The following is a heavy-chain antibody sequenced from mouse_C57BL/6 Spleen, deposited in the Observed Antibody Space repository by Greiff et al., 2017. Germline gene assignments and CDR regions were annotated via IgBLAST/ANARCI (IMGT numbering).Heavy chain of an antibody. Sequence: VQLKESGPGLVQPSQSLSITCTVSGFSLTSYGVHWVRQSPGKGLEWLGVIWRGGSTDYNAAFMSRLSITKDNSKSQVFFKMNSLQADDTAIYYCAKNPPSYGSSHWYFDVWGTGTTVTVSS. V-gene: IGHV2-5*01. CDR1: GFSLTSYG. CDR2: IWRGGST. J-gene: IGHJ1*03. CDR3: AKNPPSYGSSHWYFDV. D-gene: IGHD1-1*01.